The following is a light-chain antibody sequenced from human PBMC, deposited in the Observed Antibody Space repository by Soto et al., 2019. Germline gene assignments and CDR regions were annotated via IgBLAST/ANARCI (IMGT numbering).Light chain of an antibody. CDR2: GAS. CDR1: QSVSSNY. J-gene: IGKJ5*01. V-gene: IGKV3-20*01. CDR3: QQYGSSPPIT. Sequence: IVLTQSPGTLSLSPGERGALSCRASQSVSSNYVAWYQQKPGQAPRLLISGASNRATGIPDRFSGSGSGTDFTLTISRLEPEDFAVYYCQQYGSSPPITFGQGTRREIK.